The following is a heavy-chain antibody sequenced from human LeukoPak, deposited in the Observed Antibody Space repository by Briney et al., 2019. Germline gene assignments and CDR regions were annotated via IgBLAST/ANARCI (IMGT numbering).Heavy chain of an antibody. CDR2: INPNSGGT. J-gene: IGHJ4*02. CDR3: ARGKGLWFGELSLLDY. Sequence: ASVKVSCKASGYTFTGYYMHWVRQAPGQGLEWMGWINPNSGGTNYAQKFQGWVTMTRDTSISTAYMELSRLRSDDTAVYYCARGKGLWFGELSLLDYWGQGTLVTVSS. CDR1: GYTFTGYY. D-gene: IGHD3-10*01. V-gene: IGHV1-2*04.